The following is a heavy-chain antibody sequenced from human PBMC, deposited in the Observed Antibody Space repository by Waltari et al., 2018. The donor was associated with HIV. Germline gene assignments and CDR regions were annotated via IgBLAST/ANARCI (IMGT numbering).Heavy chain of an antibody. J-gene: IGHJ6*02. CDR1: GFTFRSYA. CDR2: ISNNGHST. CDR3: VKEGGYCSGGRCYYYGMDV. V-gene: IGHV3-64D*06. D-gene: IGHD2-15*01. Sequence: EVQLVASGGGLFKPGGSLRLSCSASGFTFRSYALHWVRQAPGKGLEYVSAISNNGHSTYYADSVKGRFTISRDNSKNTLNLQMSSLRAEDTAVYYCVKEGGYCSGGRCYYYGMDVWGQGTTVTVSS.